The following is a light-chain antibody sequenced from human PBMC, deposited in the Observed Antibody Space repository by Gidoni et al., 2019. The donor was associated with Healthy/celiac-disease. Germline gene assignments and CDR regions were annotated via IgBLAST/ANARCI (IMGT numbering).Light chain of an antibody. CDR1: NLGHQG. CDR3: QVCDDGVVV. CDR2: QDS. J-gene: IGLJ2*01. Sequence: SYELTQPPSVSVSPGQTASMTCFGYNLGHQGVYWYQQPAGQSPMLVMYQDSKRPSGIPERYSGSKSGNTATLIVSEIQTLDEADYYCQVCDDGVVVFGGGTKLTVL. V-gene: IGLV3-1*01.